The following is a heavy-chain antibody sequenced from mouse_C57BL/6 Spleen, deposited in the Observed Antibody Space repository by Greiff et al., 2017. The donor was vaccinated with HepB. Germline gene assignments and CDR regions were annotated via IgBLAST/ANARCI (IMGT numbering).Heavy chain of an antibody. CDR1: GYSITSGYY. Sequence: ESGPGLVKPSQSLSLTCSVTGYSITSGYYWNWIRQFPGNKLEWMGYISYDGSNNYNPSLKNRISITRDTSKNQFFLKLNSVTTEDTATYYCAREDGSSHWYFDVWGTGTTVTVSS. CDR3: AREDGSSHWYFDV. J-gene: IGHJ1*03. D-gene: IGHD1-1*01. CDR2: ISYDGSN. V-gene: IGHV3-6*01.